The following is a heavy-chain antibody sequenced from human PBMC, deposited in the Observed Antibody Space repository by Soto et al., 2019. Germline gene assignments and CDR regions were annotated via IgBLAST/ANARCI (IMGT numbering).Heavy chain of an antibody. CDR3: ARGNHCGSGSFDP. Sequence: PSETLSLTCAVYGGSFSGHYWSWIRQPPGKGLTWIGQVNDSGSTKYNPSLKSRVTISLDTSKKQFSLRLTSMTVADTAVYYCARGNHCGSGSFDPWGLGTLVTVSS. V-gene: IGHV4-34*01. D-gene: IGHD3-10*01. CDR2: VNDSGST. J-gene: IGHJ5*02. CDR1: GGSFSGHY.